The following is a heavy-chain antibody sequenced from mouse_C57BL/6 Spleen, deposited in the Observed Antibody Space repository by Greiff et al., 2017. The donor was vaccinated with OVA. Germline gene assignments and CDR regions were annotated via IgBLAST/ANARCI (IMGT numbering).Heavy chain of an antibody. Sequence: QVQLKESGAELVRPGSSVKLSCKASGYTFTSYWMHWVKQRPIQGLEWIGNIDPSDSETHYNQKFKDKATLTVDKSSSTAYMQLSSLTSEDSAVYYCARWVYYGSSFDYWGQGTTLTVSS. J-gene: IGHJ2*01. D-gene: IGHD1-1*01. V-gene: IGHV1-52*01. CDR3: ARWVYYGSSFDY. CDR2: IDPSDSET. CDR1: GYTFTSYW.